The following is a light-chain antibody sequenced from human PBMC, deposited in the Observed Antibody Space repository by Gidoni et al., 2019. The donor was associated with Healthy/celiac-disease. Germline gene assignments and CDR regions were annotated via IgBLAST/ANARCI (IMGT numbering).Light chain of an antibody. Sequence: QSVLTQPPSASGTPGQRVTISCSGSGSNIGRHYVYWYQQLPGTAPKLLIYRNNHRPSGVPDRFSGSKSGTSASLAISGLRSEDEAAYYCAAWDDSLSGPWVFGGGTKLTVL. CDR2: RNN. CDR1: GSNIGRHY. CDR3: AAWDDSLSGPWV. V-gene: IGLV1-47*01. J-gene: IGLJ3*02.